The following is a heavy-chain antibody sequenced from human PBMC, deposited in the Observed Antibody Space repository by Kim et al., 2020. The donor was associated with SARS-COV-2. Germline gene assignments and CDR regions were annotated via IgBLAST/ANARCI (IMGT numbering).Heavy chain of an antibody. CDR2: INPSGGST. Sequence: ASVKVSCKASGYTFTSYYMHWVRQAPGQGLEWMGIINPSGGSTSYAQKFQGRVTMTRDTSTSTVYMELSSLRSEDTAVYYCAREEDYYDSSGYYYPPYYYYGMDVRGQGTTVTVSS. J-gene: IGHJ6*02. V-gene: IGHV1-46*01. D-gene: IGHD3-22*01. CDR3: AREEDYYDSSGYYYPPYYYYGMDV. CDR1: GYTFTSYY.